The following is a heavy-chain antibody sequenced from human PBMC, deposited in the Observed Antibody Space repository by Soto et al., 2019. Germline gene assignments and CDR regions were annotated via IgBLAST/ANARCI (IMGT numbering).Heavy chain of an antibody. D-gene: IGHD1-26*01. CDR3: ARGVSAGVDY. CDR1: GYSFTSLY. J-gene: IGHJ4*02. Sequence: ASVKVSCKASGYSFTSLYINWVRQTAGQGREWMGWMEPSTGRTGYAQKFQGRVTMTRDTSINTAYMELTTLTSDDTAFYYCARGVSAGVDYWGQGTLVTVSS. CDR2: MEPSTGRT. V-gene: IGHV1-8*01.